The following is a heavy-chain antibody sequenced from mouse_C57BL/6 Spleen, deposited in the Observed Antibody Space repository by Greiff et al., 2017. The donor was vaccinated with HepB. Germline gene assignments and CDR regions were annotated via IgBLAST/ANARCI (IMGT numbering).Heavy chain of an antibody. J-gene: IGHJ4*01. CDR3: ARDYEYYAMDY. CDR1: GFTFSSYG. Sequence: EVQVVESGGDLVKPGGSLKLSCAASGFTFSSYGMSWVRQTPDKRLEWVATISSGGSYTYYPDSVKGRFTISRDNAKNTLYLQMSSLKSEDTAMYYCARDYEYYAMDYWGQGTSVTVSS. CDR2: ISSGGSYT. D-gene: IGHD1-1*01. V-gene: IGHV5-6*01.